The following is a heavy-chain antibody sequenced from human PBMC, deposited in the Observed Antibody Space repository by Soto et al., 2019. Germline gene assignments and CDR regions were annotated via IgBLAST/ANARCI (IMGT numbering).Heavy chain of an antibody. D-gene: IGHD3-10*01. Sequence: SETLSLTCAVSGYSISSGYYWGWIRQPPGKGLEWIGSIYHSGSTYNNRSLKSRVTISVDTSKNQFSLKLSSVTAADTAVYYCARVGGYGMDVWGQGTTVTVSS. CDR2: IYHSGST. V-gene: IGHV4-38-2*01. CDR3: ARVGGYGMDV. J-gene: IGHJ6*02. CDR1: GYSISSGYY.